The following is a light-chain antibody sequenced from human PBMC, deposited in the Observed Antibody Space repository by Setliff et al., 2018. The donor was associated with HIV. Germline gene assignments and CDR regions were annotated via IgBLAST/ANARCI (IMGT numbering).Light chain of an antibody. CDR3: AAWDDSLNGVT. J-gene: IGLJ2*01. V-gene: IGLV1-47*02. CDR2: SND. Sequence: QSVLTQPPSASGTPGQRVTVSCSGGSSNIGTNSVYWYQQLPGTAPKLLIYSNDQRPSGVPDRFSGSKSGTSASLAISGLRSDDEADYYCAAWDDSLNGVTFGGGTKVTVL. CDR1: SSNIGTNS.